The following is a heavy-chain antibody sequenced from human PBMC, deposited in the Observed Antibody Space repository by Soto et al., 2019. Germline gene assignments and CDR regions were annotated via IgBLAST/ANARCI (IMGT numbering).Heavy chain of an antibody. CDR2: ISYDGSNK. CDR1: GFTFSSYA. V-gene: IGHV3-30-3*01. CDR3: ARDRVLRYFDWLFFGMDV. Sequence: PGGSLRLSCAASGFTFSSYAMHWVRQAPGKGLEWVAVISYDGSNKYYADSVKGRFTISRDNSKNTLYLQMNSLRAEDTAVYYCARDRVLRYFDWLFFGMDVWGQGTTVTVSS. J-gene: IGHJ6*02. D-gene: IGHD3-9*01.